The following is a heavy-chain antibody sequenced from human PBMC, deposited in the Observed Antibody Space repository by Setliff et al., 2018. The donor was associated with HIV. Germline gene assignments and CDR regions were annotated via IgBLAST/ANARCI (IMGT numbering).Heavy chain of an antibody. CDR3: ARGHDNKYYYCYYMDV. Sequence: SETLSLTCAVSGYSISSGYYWGWIRQTPGKGLEWIGSIYHSGTTYYNPSLRSRVTISVDTSKNQFSLKLSSVTAADTAVYYCARGHDNKYYYCYYMDVWGKGTTVTVSS. V-gene: IGHV4-38-2*01. CDR1: GYSISSGYY. D-gene: IGHD5-12*01. J-gene: IGHJ6*03. CDR2: IYHSGTT.